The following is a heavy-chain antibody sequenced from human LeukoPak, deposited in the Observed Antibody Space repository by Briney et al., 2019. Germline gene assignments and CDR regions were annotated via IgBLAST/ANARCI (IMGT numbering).Heavy chain of an antibody. Sequence: GGSLRLSCAASGFTFSSYAMSWVRQAPGPGLEWVSAMSGSGGSTYYADSVKGRFTISRDNSKNTLYLQMNSLRAEDTAVYYCAKRERYYDSSGYYSYYFDYWGQGTLVTVSS. CDR3: AKRERYYDSSGYYSYYFDY. J-gene: IGHJ4*02. CDR2: MSGSGGST. CDR1: GFTFSSYA. V-gene: IGHV3-23*01. D-gene: IGHD3-22*01.